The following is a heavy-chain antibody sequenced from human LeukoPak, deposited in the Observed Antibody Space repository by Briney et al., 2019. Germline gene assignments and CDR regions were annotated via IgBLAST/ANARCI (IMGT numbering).Heavy chain of an antibody. CDR2: IYYSGST. J-gene: IGHJ5*02. V-gene: IGHV4-39*01. Sequence: SETLSLTCTVSGGSISSSSYYWGWIRQPPGKGLEWIGSIYYSGSTYYNPSLKSRVTISVDTSKNQFSLKLSSVTAADTAVYYCARAYCSGGSCYLRGRYNWFDPWGQGTLVTVSS. CDR3: ARAYCSGGSCYLRGRYNWFDP. CDR1: GGSISSSSYY. D-gene: IGHD2-15*01.